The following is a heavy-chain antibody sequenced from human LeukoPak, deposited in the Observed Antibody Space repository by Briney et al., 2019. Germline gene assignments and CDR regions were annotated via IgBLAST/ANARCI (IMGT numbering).Heavy chain of an antibody. D-gene: IGHD3-10*01. CDR1: GYSISSGYY. CDR3: ARLGGSGDTFQI. CDR2: IYHSGST. Sequence: SETLSLTCAVSGYSISSGYYWGWIRQPPGKGLEWIGSIYHSGSTYYNPSLKSRVTISVDTSKNQFSLKLSSVTAADTAVYYCARLGGSGDTFQIWGQGTMVTVSS. J-gene: IGHJ3*02. V-gene: IGHV4-38-2*01.